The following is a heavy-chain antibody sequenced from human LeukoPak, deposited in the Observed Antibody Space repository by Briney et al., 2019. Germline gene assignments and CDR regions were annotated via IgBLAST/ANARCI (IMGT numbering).Heavy chain of an antibody. J-gene: IGHJ3*01. D-gene: IGHD3-9*01. Sequence: SETLSLTCTVSGGSISSSNYYWGWIRQPPGKGLEWIGSIYYSGTIYYKPSLKSRVTISVDTSKNQFSLKLSSVTAADTAVYYCARGGYYDILTGYYDSFDVWGQGTVVTVSS. V-gene: IGHV4-39*01. CDR1: GGSISSSNYY. CDR2: IYYSGTI. CDR3: ARGGYYDILTGYYDSFDV.